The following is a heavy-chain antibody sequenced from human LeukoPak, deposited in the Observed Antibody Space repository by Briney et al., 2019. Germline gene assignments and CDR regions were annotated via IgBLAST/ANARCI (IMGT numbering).Heavy chain of an antibody. D-gene: IGHD5-12*01. J-gene: IGHJ4*02. CDR1: GGSISSYY. CDR3: ARGGYSGYDQFDY. V-gene: IGHV4-59*08. CDR2: IYYSGST. Sequence: SETLSLTCTVSGGSISSYYWSWIRQPPGKGLEWIGYIYYSGSTNYNPSLKSRVTISVDTSKNQFSLKLSSVTAADMAVYYCARGGYSGYDQFDYWGQGTLVTVSS.